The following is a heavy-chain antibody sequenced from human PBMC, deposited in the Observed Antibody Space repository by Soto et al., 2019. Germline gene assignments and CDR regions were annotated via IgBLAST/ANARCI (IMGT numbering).Heavy chain of an antibody. J-gene: IGHJ6*02. CDR2: ISYDGFIK. Sequence: QVQLVESGGGVVQPGRSLRLSCASSGFSFSTHGMQWVRQAPGKGLEWVAIISYDGFIKYSADDVKGRFTISRDNSKNPLFLQMDSLMAEDSAVYYCAKDLKASGGHSGTLNYYSGMDVWGQGTTVIVSS. V-gene: IGHV3-30*18. CDR1: GFSFSTHG. CDR3: AKDLKASGGHSGTLNYYSGMDV. D-gene: IGHD3-10*01.